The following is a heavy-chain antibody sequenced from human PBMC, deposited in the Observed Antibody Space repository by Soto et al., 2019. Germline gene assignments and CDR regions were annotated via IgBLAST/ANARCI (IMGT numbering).Heavy chain of an antibody. V-gene: IGHV1-18*01. Sequence: QVQLVQSGAEVKKPGASVKVSCKASGYTFTSYGISWVRQAPGQGLEGMGWINVYNGNTNYARKLQGRVTMTTDTSTSTAYLDLRSLSSDDPAVYFCARDTSRGEYDYWGQGTLVTVSS. CDR3: ARDTSRGEYDY. D-gene: IGHD3-10*01. CDR2: INVYNGNT. CDR1: GYTFTSYG. J-gene: IGHJ4*02.